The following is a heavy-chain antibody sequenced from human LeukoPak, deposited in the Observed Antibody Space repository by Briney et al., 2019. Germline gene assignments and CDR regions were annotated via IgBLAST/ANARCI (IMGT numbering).Heavy chain of an antibody. J-gene: IGHJ4*02. Sequence: GGFLRLSCAASGFTFSSYSMNWVRQAPGKGLEWVSSISSSSSYIYYADSVKGRFTISRDNAKNSLYLQMNSLRAEDTAVYYCARDFCSSTSCYVLGYWGQGTLVTVSS. CDR2: ISSSSSYI. D-gene: IGHD2-2*01. CDR3: ARDFCSSTSCYVLGY. V-gene: IGHV3-21*01. CDR1: GFTFSSYS.